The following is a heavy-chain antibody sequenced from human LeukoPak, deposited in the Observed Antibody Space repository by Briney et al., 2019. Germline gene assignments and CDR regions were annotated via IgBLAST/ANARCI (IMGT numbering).Heavy chain of an antibody. V-gene: IGHV3-23*01. D-gene: IGHD3-22*01. CDR2: ISGSGGST. Sequence: GGSLRLSCAASGFTFSSYAMSWVRQAPGKGLEWVSAISGSGGSTYYADSVKGRFTISRDNSKNTPYLQMNSLRAEDTAVYYCAKTSKYYDTPDYWGQGTLVTVSS. CDR3: AKTSKYYDTPDY. CDR1: GFTFSSYA. J-gene: IGHJ4*02.